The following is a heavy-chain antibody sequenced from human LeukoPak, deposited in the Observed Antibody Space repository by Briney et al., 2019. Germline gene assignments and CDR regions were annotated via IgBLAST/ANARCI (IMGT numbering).Heavy chain of an antibody. V-gene: IGHV4-59*01. CDR1: GDPTSNYY. Sequence: SETLSLTCTVSGDPTSNYYWGWIRQPPEKGLEWIGHIYYNGSTNYKPSLKSRATMSIDTSKNQFSLKLTSVTAADTAVYYCARTNFYGSGSYHFDYWGQGTLLTAS. J-gene: IGHJ4*02. CDR2: IYYNGST. D-gene: IGHD3-10*01. CDR3: ARTNFYGSGSYHFDY.